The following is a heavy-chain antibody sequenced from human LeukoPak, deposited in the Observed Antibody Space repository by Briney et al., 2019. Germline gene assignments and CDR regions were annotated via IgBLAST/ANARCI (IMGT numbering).Heavy chain of an antibody. D-gene: IGHD2-2*01. CDR1: GYTFTSYD. J-gene: IGHJ5*02. V-gene: IGHV1-69*05. Sequence: SVKVSCKASGYTFTSYDINWVRQATGQGLEWMGWIIPIFGTANYAQKFQGRVTITTDESTSTAYMELSSLRSEDTAVYYCARGPQRIVVVPAAMDNWFDPWGQGTLVTVSS. CDR3: ARGPQRIVVVPAAMDNWFDP. CDR2: IIPIFGTA.